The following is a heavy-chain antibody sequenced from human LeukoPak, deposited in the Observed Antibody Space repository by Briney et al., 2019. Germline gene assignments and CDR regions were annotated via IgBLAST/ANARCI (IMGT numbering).Heavy chain of an antibody. CDR3: ARDAFPAGPAY. D-gene: IGHD2-2*01. CDR2: ISSSSSYI. J-gene: IGHJ4*02. CDR1: GFAFSSYS. V-gene: IGHV3-21*01. Sequence: GGSLRLSCAASGFAFSSYSMNWVRQAPGKGLEWVSSISSSSSYIYYADSVKGRFTISRDNAKNSLYLQMNSLRAEDTAVYYCARDAFPAGPAYWGQGTLVTVSS.